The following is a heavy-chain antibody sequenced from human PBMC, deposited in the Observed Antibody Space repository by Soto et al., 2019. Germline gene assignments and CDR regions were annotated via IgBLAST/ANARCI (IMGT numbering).Heavy chain of an antibody. D-gene: IGHD3-16*01. CDR1: GFTFSSYW. CDR3: ARAPGRSDY. Sequence: GGSLRLSCAASGFTFSSYWMHWVRQAPGKGLEWVSRMNMDGNRISYVDSVKGRCTISRDNAKNTFYMEMNSARVEDTAVYYCARAPGRSDYWGQGTLVTVSS. V-gene: IGHV3-74*01. J-gene: IGHJ4*02. CDR2: MNMDGNRI.